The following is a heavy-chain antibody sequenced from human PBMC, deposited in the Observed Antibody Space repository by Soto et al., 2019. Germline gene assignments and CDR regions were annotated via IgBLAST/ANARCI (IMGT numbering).Heavy chain of an antibody. Sequence: EVQLLESGGGLVQPGGSLRLSCAASGFTFSSYAMSWVRQAPGKGLEWVSIISNSGGITYYADSVKGRFTISRDNSKNTLYPQMNSLRAEDTAVYYCAKDGAPSGSSWYDNWFDPWGQGTLVTVSS. CDR3: AKDGAPSGSSWYDNWFDP. CDR1: GFTFSSYA. D-gene: IGHD6-13*01. V-gene: IGHV3-23*01. CDR2: ISNSGGIT. J-gene: IGHJ5*02.